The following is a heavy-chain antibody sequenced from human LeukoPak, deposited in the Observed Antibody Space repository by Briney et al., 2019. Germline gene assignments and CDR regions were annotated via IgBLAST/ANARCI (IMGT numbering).Heavy chain of an antibody. CDR3: ARGNSSGYYYYYYYYYYTDV. V-gene: IGHV4-59*01. D-gene: IGHD3-22*01. J-gene: IGHJ6*03. Sequence: SETLSLTCAVYGGSFSGYYWSWIRQPPGKGLEWIGYIYYSGSTNYNPSLKSRVTISVDTSKNQFSLKLSPVTAADTAVYYCARGNSSGYYYYYYYYYYTDVWGKGTTVTISS. CDR1: GGSFSGYY. CDR2: IYYSGST.